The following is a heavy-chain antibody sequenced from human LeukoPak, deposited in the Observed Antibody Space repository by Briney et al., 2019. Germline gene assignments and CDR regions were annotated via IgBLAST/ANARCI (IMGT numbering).Heavy chain of an antibody. CDR3: ARIRWPRSWYFEY. CDR1: GFTFSSYT. D-gene: IGHD4-23*01. Sequence: GGPLSLSCAPSGFTFSSYTMTWARQAPGKGLGGVSFISSSSGSTYYADSVKGRFTSSRDNSKNTLYLQMNSLRAEDTAVYYCARIRWPRSWYFEYWGQGTLVTVSS. J-gene: IGHJ4*02. CDR2: ISSSSGST. V-gene: IGHV3-23*01.